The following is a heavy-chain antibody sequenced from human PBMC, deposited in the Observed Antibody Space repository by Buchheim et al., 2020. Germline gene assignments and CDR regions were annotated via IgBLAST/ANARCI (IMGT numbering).Heavy chain of an antibody. J-gene: IGHJ4*02. CDR3: ARDSSGITIASY. D-gene: IGHD3-22*01. CDR1: GGSISSSSYY. V-gene: IGHV4-39*02. Sequence: QLQLQESGPGLVKPSETLSLTCTVSGGSISSSSYYWGWIRQPSGKGLEWIGSIYYSGSTYYNPSLKSRVTISVDTSKNQFSLKLSSVTAADTAVYYCARDSSGITIASYWGQGTL. CDR2: IYYSGST.